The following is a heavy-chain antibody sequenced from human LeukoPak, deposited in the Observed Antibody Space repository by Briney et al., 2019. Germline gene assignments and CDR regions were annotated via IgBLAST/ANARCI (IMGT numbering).Heavy chain of an antibody. J-gene: IGHJ3*02. Sequence: PSETLSLTCAVYGGSFSGYYWSWIRQPPGKGLEWIEEINHSGSTNYNPSLKSRVTISVDTSKNQFSLKLSSVTAADTAVYFCARGNYNWNAFDIWGQGTLVTVSS. CDR3: ARGNYNWNAFDI. CDR1: GGSFSGYY. D-gene: IGHD1-20*01. CDR2: INHSGST. V-gene: IGHV4-34*01.